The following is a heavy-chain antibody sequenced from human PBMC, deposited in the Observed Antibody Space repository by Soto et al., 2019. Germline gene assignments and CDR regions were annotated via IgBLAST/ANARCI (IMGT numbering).Heavy chain of an antibody. CDR1: GFTFSSYA. Sequence: EVQLLESGGGLVQPGGSLRLSCAASGFTFSSYAMSWVRQAPGKGLEWVSAISGSGGSTYYADSVKGRFTISRDNSKNKLYLQMNSLRAEDTAVYYCANPLWDYDFWSGYPPPVDYWGQGTLVTVSS. J-gene: IGHJ4*02. CDR2: ISGSGGST. V-gene: IGHV3-23*01. CDR3: ANPLWDYDFWSGYPPPVDY. D-gene: IGHD3-3*01.